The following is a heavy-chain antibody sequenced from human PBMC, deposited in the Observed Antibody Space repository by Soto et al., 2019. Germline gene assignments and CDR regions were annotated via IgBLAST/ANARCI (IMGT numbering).Heavy chain of an antibody. CDR2: IYYSGST. CDR1: GGSISSGGYY. J-gene: IGHJ4*02. V-gene: IGHV4-31*03. CDR3: ARVGDSSSWFDY. D-gene: IGHD6-13*01. Sequence: QVQLQESGPGLVKPSQTLSLTCTVSGGSISSGGYYWSWIRQHPGKGLEWIGYIYYSGSTYYNPSLKRRVTISVDTSKNQSSLKLSSVTASDTAVYYCARVGDSSSWFDYWGQGTLVTVS.